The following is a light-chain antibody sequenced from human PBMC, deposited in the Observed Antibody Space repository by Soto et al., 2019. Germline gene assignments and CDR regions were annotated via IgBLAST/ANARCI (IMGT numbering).Light chain of an antibody. V-gene: IGLV2-14*01. Sequence: QSALTQPASVSGSPGQSITISCTGTSSDIGAYNYVSWYQHHPGTAPKVIIYEVNNRPSGVSYRFSGSKSGNTASLTISGLQAEDEADYYCSAYKTSRTYVFGSGTQRTVL. J-gene: IGLJ1*01. CDR2: EVN. CDR1: SSDIGAYNY. CDR3: SAYKTSRTYV.